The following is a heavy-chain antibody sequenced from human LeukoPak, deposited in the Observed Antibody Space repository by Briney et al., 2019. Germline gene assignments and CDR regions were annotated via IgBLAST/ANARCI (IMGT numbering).Heavy chain of an antibody. V-gene: IGHV3-48*02. CDR1: GFTLNSYS. CDR2: IRSTGSPI. CDR3: VRDPDALDY. J-gene: IGHJ4*02. Sequence: PGGSLRLSCAASGFTLNSYSMNWVRQGPGKGLEWVAYIRSTGSPIYYADSVKGRFTISRDTARNSLHLQMNSLRDEDTAVYYCVRDPDALDYWGQGTLVTVSS.